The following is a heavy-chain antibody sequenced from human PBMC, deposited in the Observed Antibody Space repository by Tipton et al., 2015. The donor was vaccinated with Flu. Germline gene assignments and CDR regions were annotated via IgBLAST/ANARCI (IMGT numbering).Heavy chain of an antibody. J-gene: IGHJ4*02. D-gene: IGHD6-13*01. CDR3: ARHIATSF. V-gene: IGHV3-7*01. CDR2: IKEDGSEK. Sequence: QLVQSGGGLVQPGGSLSLSCAISGFTFSDSWMTWVRQTPGRGLEWVANIKEDGSEKYYVDSVKGRFTISRDNAKNSLYLQMNALRVEDSGVYYCARHIATSFWGQGALVTISS. CDR1: GFTFSDSW.